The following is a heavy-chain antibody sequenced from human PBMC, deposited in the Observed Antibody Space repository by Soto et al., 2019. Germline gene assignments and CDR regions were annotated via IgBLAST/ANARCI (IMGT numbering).Heavy chain of an antibody. CDR1: GFTFSSYG. CDR3: AKDLPGTAAFDY. V-gene: IGHV3-30*18. CDR2: ISYDGSNK. D-gene: IGHD1-1*01. J-gene: IGHJ4*02. Sequence: GGSLRLSCAASGFTFSSYGMHWVRQAPGKGLEWVAVISYDGSNKYYADSVKGRFTISRDNSKNTLYLQMNSLRAEDTAVYYCAKDLPGTAAFDYWGQGTLVTVSS.